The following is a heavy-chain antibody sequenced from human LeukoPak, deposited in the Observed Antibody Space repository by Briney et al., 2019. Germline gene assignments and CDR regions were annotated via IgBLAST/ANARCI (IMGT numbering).Heavy chain of an antibody. Sequence: GGSLRLSCAASGFTVSSNYMSWVRQAPGKGLEWVSVIYSDSSTYYADSAKGRFTISRDNSKNTLYLQMDSLRAEDTAVYFCARGPYSYDSSGAFDIWGQGTMVTVSS. CDR2: IYSDSST. D-gene: IGHD3-22*01. CDR1: GFTVSSNY. CDR3: ARGPYSYDSSGAFDI. J-gene: IGHJ3*02. V-gene: IGHV3-53*01.